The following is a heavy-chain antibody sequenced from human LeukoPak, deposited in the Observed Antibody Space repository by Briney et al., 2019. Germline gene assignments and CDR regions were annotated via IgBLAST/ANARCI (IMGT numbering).Heavy chain of an antibody. CDR3: ARRGGGSWYYFDY. V-gene: IGHV4-39*01. D-gene: IGHD2-15*01. Sequence: SETLSLTCTVSGGSISSSSYYWGWIRQPPGKGLEWIGSIYYSGSTYYNPSLKSRVTISVDTSKNQFSLKVSSVTAADTALYYCARRGGGSWYYFDYWGQGTLVTVSS. J-gene: IGHJ4*02. CDR2: IYYSGST. CDR1: GGSISSSSYY.